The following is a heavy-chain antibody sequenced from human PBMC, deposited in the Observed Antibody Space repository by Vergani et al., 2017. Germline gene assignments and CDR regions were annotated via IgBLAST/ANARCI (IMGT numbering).Heavy chain of an antibody. V-gene: IGHV4-31*03. CDR3: ARDNQAVPARYIDYYYYMDV. CDR1: GGSISSGGYY. D-gene: IGHD2-2*01. J-gene: IGHJ6*03. CDR2: IYYSGST. Sequence: QLQLQESGPGLVKPSETLSLTCTVSGGSISSGGYYWSWIRQHPGKGLEWIGYIYYSGSTYYNPSLKSRVTISVDTSKNQFSLKLSSVTAADTAVYYCARDNQAVPARYIDYYYYMDVWGKGTTVTVSS.